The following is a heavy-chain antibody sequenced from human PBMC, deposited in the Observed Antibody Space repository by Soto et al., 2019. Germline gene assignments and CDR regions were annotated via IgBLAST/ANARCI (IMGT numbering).Heavy chain of an antibody. J-gene: IGHJ4*02. Sequence: EVQLVESGGGLVKPGGSLRLSCAASGFTFSNAWMSWVRQAPGKGLEWVGRIKSKTDGGTTDYAAPVKGRFTISRDNAKNTLYLQMNSLRAEDTAVYYCARDPADYWGQGTLVTVSS. CDR2: IKSKTDGGTT. CDR1: GFTFSNAW. V-gene: IGHV3-15*05. CDR3: ARDPADY.